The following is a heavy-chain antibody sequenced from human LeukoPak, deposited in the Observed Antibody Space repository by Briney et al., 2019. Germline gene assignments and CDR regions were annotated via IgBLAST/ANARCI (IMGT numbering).Heavy chain of an antibody. CDR1: GFTFRTYD. CDR3: ARPPCSSTTCASRFDY. CDR2: ISYDGSDK. D-gene: IGHD2-2*01. V-gene: IGHV3-30*03. Sequence: PAGTLTLTCAASGFTFRTYDMHWVHQAPGKGLEWMAVISYDGSDKYYADSVKGRFTISRDNSKNTLYLQMNSLRAEDTALYYCARPPCSSTTCASRFDYWGQGALVIVSS. J-gene: IGHJ4*02.